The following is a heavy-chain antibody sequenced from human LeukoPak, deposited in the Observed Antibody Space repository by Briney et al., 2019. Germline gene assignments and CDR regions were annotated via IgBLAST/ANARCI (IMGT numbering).Heavy chain of an antibody. CDR1: GGTFSSYA. CDR2: IIPILGTA. V-gene: IGHV1-69*13. Sequence: ASVKVSCKASGGTFSSYAISWVRQAPGQGLEWMGGIIPILGTANYAQKFQGRVTITADESTSTAYMELSSLRSEDTAVYYCARGLYYYDSSGYYHDAFDIWGQGTMVTVSS. J-gene: IGHJ3*02. CDR3: ARGLYYYDSSGYYHDAFDI. D-gene: IGHD3-22*01.